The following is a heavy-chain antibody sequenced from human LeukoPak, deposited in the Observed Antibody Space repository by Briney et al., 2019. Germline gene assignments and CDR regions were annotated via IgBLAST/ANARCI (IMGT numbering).Heavy chain of an antibody. CDR2: MNPNSGNT. D-gene: IGHD2-2*01. Sequence: GASVKVSCKASGYTFTSYDINWVRQATGQGLEWMGWMNPNSGNTGYAQKFQGRVTITRNTSISTAYMELSSLRSEDTAVYYCARAARYCSSTSCFDAFDIWGQGTMVTVSS. V-gene: IGHV1-8*03. CDR3: ARAARYCSSTSCFDAFDI. J-gene: IGHJ3*02. CDR1: GYTFTSYD.